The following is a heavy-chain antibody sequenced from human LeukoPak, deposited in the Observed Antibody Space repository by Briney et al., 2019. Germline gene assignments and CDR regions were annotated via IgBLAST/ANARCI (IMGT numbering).Heavy chain of an antibody. CDR2: INPNSGGT. CDR1: GYTFTGYY. CDR3: ASQTWFGEDWFDP. D-gene: IGHD3-10*01. V-gene: IGHV1-2*06. Sequence: ASVKVSFKASGYTFTGYYMHWVRLAPGQGLELMGRINPNSGGTNYAQKFQGRVTMTRDTSISTAYMDLGRLRSDDTAVYYCASQTWFGEDWFDPWGQGTLVTVSS. J-gene: IGHJ5*02.